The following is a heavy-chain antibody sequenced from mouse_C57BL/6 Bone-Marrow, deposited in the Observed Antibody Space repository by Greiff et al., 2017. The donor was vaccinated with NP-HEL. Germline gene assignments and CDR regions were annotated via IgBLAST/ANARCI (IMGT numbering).Heavy chain of an antibody. CDR3: ARQLTYAMDY. J-gene: IGHJ4*01. CDR2: ISNGGGST. V-gene: IGHV5-12*01. CDR1: GFTFSDYY. Sequence: EVQGVESGGGLVQPGGSLKLSCAASGFTFSDYYMYWVRQTPEKRLEWVAYISNGGGSTYYPATVKGRFTISRDNAKNTLYLQMSRLKSEDTAMYYCARQLTYAMDYWGQGTSVTVSS.